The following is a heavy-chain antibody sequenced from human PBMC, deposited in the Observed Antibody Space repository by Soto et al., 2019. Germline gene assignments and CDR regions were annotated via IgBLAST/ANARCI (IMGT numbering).Heavy chain of an antibody. CDR3: AREPLCGGKCYDNYFDP. CDR2: ISAYSGYT. J-gene: IGHJ5*02. V-gene: IGHV1-18*01. CDR1: GYTFTHQC. Sequence: AAEKVSWQASGYTFTHQCISLVRQAPARRLEWMGWISAYSGYTNYAQKFQGRVTITTDTSASTAYMELRSLTSEDTAVYYCAREPLCGGKCYDNYFDPWGQGTLVTVSS. D-gene: IGHD2-15*01.